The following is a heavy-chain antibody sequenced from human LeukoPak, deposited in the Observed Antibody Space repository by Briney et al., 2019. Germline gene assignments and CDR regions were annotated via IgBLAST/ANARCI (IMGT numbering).Heavy chain of an antibody. D-gene: IGHD3-10*01. CDR1: GYTFTSYG. CDR2: ISAYNGNT. J-gene: IGHJ6*02. Sequence: ASVKVSCKASGYTFTSYGISWVRQAPGQGLERMGWISAYNGNTNYAQKLQGRVTMTTDTSTSTAYMELRSLRSDDTAVYYSARDFCCITMVRGVIQSSYYYYGMDVWGQGTTVTVSS. V-gene: IGHV1-18*01. CDR3: ARDFCCITMVRGVIQSSYYYYGMDV.